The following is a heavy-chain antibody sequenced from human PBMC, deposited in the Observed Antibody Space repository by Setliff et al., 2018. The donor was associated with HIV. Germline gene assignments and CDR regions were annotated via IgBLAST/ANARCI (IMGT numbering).Heavy chain of an antibody. CDR2: IYYSGTT. J-gene: IGHJ4*02. D-gene: IGHD7-27*01. CDR3: ARQPSWGSIDY. Sequence: SETLSLTCTVSGGSISSGGYYWSWIRQHPGKGLEWIGYIYYSGTTHYNPSLKSRVFISVDTSKNQFSLKLSSVTAADTAAYYCARQPSWGSIDYWGQGTLVTVSS. V-gene: IGHV4-31*03. CDR1: GGSISSGGYY.